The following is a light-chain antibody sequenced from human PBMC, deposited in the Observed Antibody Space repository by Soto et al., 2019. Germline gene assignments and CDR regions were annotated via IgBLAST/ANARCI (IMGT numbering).Light chain of an antibody. Sequence: QSVLTQPPSASGSPGQSVTISCTGTKNDIGVYDFVSWYQHHPGKAPRLIIYEVVQRPSGAPDRFSGSKSGNTASLTVSGLQAADEADYFCKSYAGSNTYVFGSGTKVTV. J-gene: IGLJ1*01. CDR3: KSYAGSNTYV. CDR1: KNDIGVYDF. V-gene: IGLV2-8*01. CDR2: EVV.